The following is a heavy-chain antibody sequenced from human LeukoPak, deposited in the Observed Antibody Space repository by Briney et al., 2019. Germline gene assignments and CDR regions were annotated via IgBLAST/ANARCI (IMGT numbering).Heavy chain of an antibody. CDR1: GFTFSSYA. CDR3: ARAVDGYNLVDY. J-gene: IGHJ4*02. D-gene: IGHD5-24*01. Sequence: GGSLGLSCAASGFTFSSYAMSWVRQAPGKGLEWVSYISSSGSTIYYADSVKGRFTISRDNAKNSLYLQMNSLRAEDTAVYYCARAVDGYNLVDYWGQGTLVTVSS. CDR2: ISSSGSTI. V-gene: IGHV3-48*04.